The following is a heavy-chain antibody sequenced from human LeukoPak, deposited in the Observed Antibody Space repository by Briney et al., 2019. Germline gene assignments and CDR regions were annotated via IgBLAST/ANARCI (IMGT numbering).Heavy chain of an antibody. CDR2: ISSSSSYI. J-gene: IGHJ3*02. CDR1: RFTFSSYS. V-gene: IGHV3-21*01. Sequence: GGSLRLSCAASRFTFSSYSMNWVRQAPGKGLEWVSSISSSSSYIYYADSVKGRFTISRDNAKNSLYLQMNSLRAEDTAVYYCARGWSGSYYRGYDAFDIWGQGTMVTVSS. CDR3: ARGWSGSYYRGYDAFDI. D-gene: IGHD1-26*01.